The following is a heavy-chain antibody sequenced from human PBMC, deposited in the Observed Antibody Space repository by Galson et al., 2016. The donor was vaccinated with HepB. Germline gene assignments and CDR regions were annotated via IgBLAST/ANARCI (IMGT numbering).Heavy chain of an antibody. J-gene: IGHJ2*01. Sequence: SLRLSCAASGFIFSSYSMNWVRQAPGKGLEWVSSISSSSNYIDYADSVRGRFTISRDNSKKTLYLQMNSLRAEDTAVYYCAKTLNYDIMTGYYANWYFDLWGRGTLVTVSS. D-gene: IGHD3-9*01. CDR3: AKTLNYDIMTGYYANWYFDL. V-gene: IGHV3-21*01. CDR2: ISSSSNYI. CDR1: GFIFSSYS.